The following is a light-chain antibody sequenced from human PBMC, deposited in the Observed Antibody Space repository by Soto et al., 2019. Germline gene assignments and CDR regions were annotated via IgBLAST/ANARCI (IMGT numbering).Light chain of an antibody. Sequence: DIQMTQSPSSLSASVGDRATITCRASQSISSYLNWYQQKPGKAPKLLIYAASSLQSGVPSRFSGSGSGTDFTLTISSLQPEDFATYYCQQSYSTPPDFGGGTKVDI. V-gene: IGKV1-39*01. CDR2: AAS. J-gene: IGKJ4*01. CDR3: QQSYSTPPD. CDR1: QSISSY.